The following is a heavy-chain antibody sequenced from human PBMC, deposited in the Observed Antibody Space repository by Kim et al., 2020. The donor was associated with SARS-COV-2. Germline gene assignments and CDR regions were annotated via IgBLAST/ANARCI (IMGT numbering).Heavy chain of an antibody. J-gene: IGHJ4*02. V-gene: IGHV1-18*01. CDR3: ARFWGNWNYLDNY. CDR2: IIPYNGKT. D-gene: IGHD1-7*01. CDR1: GYTFSSYS. Sequence: ASVKVSCTASGYTFSSYSLSWVRQAPGQGLEWMGWIIPYNGKTNYAENLQGRLTMTADTSTSTAYMELMSLRSDDTAVYYCARFWGNWNYLDNYWGQGTLVTVSS.